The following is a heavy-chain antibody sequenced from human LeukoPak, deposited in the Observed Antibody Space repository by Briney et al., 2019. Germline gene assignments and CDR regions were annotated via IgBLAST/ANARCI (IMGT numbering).Heavy chain of an antibody. Sequence: GGSLRLSCAASGFTFSSYGMHWVRQAPGKGLEWVAVISYDGSNKYYADSVKGRFTISRDNSKNTLYPQMNSLRAEDTAVYYCAKARHSSGYYPDDYWGQGTLVTVSS. V-gene: IGHV3-30*18. CDR1: GFTFSSYG. CDR2: ISYDGSNK. CDR3: AKARHSSGYYPDDY. D-gene: IGHD3-22*01. J-gene: IGHJ4*02.